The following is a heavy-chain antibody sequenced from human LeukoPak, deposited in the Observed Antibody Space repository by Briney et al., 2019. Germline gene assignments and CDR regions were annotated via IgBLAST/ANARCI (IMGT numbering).Heavy chain of an antibody. D-gene: IGHD1-14*01. J-gene: IGHJ4*02. CDR2: INPKSGGT. V-gene: IGHV1-2*02. CDR1: GYTFTGYY. Sequence: ASVKVSCKASGYTFTGYYMHWVRQAPGQGREWMGWINPKSGGTNYLQKFQGRVTMTRDTSSSTAYMELSRLRSDDTAVYYCVRATAENDYWGQGDLVTVSS. CDR3: VRATAENDY.